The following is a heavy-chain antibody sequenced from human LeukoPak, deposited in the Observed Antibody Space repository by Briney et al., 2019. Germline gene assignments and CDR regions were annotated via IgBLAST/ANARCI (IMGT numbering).Heavy chain of an antibody. Sequence: GGSLRLSCAASGFTFSTYSMNWVRQAPGKGLEWISYISSSSRTMYYADSVKGRFTISRDNAKNSLYLQMNSLRAEDTALYYCAKGSVGIVVPSSFDYWGQGTLVTVSS. CDR2: ISSSSRTM. D-gene: IGHD2-2*01. J-gene: IGHJ4*02. V-gene: IGHV3-48*04. CDR3: AKGSVGIVVPSSFDY. CDR1: GFTFSTYS.